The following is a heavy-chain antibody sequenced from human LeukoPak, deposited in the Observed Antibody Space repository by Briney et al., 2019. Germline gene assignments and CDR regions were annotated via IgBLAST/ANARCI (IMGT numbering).Heavy chain of an antibody. J-gene: IGHJ6*02. CDR1: GFTLSSNA. CDR2: LTGSGGNT. CDR3: AKGIATSRHYYYVMDV. D-gene: IGHD6-13*01. V-gene: IGHV3-23*01. Sequence: GGSLRLSCAASGFTLSSNAMSWVRQAPGKGLEWVSALTGSGGNTYYADSVKGRFTISRDNSKNTLYLQMNSLGAEDTAVFYCAKGIATSRHYYYVMDVWGQGTTVTVSS.